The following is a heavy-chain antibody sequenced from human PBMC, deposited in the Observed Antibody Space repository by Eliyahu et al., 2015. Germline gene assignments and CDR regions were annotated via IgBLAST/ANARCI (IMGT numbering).Heavy chain of an antibody. CDR2: XYYSGST. J-gene: IGHJ5*02. CDR3: ARNNHYYDSSGYFPNPFDT. Sequence: QVQLQESGPGLVKPSQTLSLTCTVXGXSISXGGYYGSWIRQPPGKGLEWXGYXYYSGSTNSXPSLKSRXXISVDTSKNQFSLKLSSVTAADTAVYYCARNNHYYDSSGYFPNPFDTWGQGTLVTVSS. V-gene: IGHV4-31*03. D-gene: IGHD3-22*01. CDR1: GXSISXGGYY.